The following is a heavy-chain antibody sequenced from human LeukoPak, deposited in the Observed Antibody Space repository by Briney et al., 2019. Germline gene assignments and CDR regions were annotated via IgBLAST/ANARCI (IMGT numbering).Heavy chain of an antibody. CDR3: ARVSGDILTGYYSDY. Sequence: SETLSLTCTVSGGSISNYYWGWIRQPPGKGLEWIGYIYYSGSTNYNPSLKSRVTISVDTSKNQFSLKLSSVTAADTAVYYCARVSGDILTGYYSDYWGQGTLVTVSS. J-gene: IGHJ4*02. V-gene: IGHV4-59*01. CDR2: IYYSGST. D-gene: IGHD3-9*01. CDR1: GGSISNYY.